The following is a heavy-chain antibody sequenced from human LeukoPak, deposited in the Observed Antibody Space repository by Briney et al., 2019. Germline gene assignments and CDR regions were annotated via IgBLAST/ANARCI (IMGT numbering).Heavy chain of an antibody. D-gene: IGHD5/OR15-5a*01. V-gene: IGHV3-21*06. J-gene: IGHJ4*02. CDR1: GFSFSASS. Sequence: GGSLRLSCEASGFSFSASSMNWVRQAPGKGLEWVSSIFGDGPGLYYADSVKGRFTISRDNGKNSVYSEMNSLRDDDTAVYYCTREGGSTDAGFWGQGTLVTVSS. CDR3: TREGGSTDAGF. CDR2: IFGDGPGL.